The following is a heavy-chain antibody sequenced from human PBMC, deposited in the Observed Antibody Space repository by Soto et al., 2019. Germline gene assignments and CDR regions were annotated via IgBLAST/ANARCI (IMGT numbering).Heavy chain of an antibody. D-gene: IGHD5-12*01. Sequence: GGSLRLSCAASGFTFSSYAMHWVRQAPGKGLEWVAVISYDGSNKYYADSVKGRFTISGDNSKNTLYLQMNSLRAEDTAVYYCARDEQGYSGYDYRTSIDYWGQGTLVTVSS. CDR2: ISYDGSNK. J-gene: IGHJ4*02. CDR3: ARDEQGYSGYDYRTSIDY. CDR1: GFTFSSYA. V-gene: IGHV3-30-3*01.